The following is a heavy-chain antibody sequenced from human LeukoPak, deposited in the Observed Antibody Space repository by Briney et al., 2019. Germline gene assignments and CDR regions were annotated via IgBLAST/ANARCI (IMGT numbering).Heavy chain of an antibody. CDR3: ARESPAYSSSWDTTPSFDY. J-gene: IGHJ4*02. Sequence: ASVKVSCKASGYTFTSYGISWVRQAPGQGLEWMGGIRALGGNTYYAQKRQGGFTMTTDTSTSTAYMELRSLSSDDTAVYYCARESPAYSSSWDTTPSFDYWGQGTLVTVSS. D-gene: IGHD6-13*01. V-gene: IGHV1-18*01. CDR2: IRALGGNT. CDR1: GYTFTSYG.